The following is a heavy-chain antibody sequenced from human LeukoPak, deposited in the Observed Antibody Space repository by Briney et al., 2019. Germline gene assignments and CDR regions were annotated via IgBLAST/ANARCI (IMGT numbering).Heavy chain of an antibody. D-gene: IGHD3-10*01. CDR2: FYDTRSP. J-gene: IGHJ4*02. Sequence: SETLSLTCTVSGGSINLHYWSWIRQPPGKGLEWIGYFYDTRSPKYNPSLERRVTISVDMSRKQFSLNISSVTTADTAVYYCARGRGSLTYWGQGTLATVSS. CDR1: GGSINLHY. CDR3: ARGRGSLTY. V-gene: IGHV4-59*11.